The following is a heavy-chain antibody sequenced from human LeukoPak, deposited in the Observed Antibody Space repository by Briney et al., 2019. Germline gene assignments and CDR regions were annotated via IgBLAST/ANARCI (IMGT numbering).Heavy chain of an antibody. CDR1: GGSISSSHYY. D-gene: IGHD1-1*01. Sequence: SETLSLTCTVSGGSISSSHYYWGWIRQPPGKGLEWIGSVYNSGSTYYNPSLKSRVIISVDTSKNQFSLKLTSVTAADTAVYFCASNIPTPTTSPPLGYWGQGTLVTVSS. CDR2: VYNSGST. V-gene: IGHV4-39*07. J-gene: IGHJ4*02. CDR3: ASNIPTPTTSPPLGY.